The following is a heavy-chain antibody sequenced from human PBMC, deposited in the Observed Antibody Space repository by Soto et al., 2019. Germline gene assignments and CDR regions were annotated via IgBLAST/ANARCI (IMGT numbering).Heavy chain of an antibody. CDR1: GFTFSSHA. CDR3: TTGGSSWYY. J-gene: IGHJ4*02. Sequence: GGSLRLSCAVSGFTFSSHAMHWVRQAPGKGLEWVTLISSDGSNKYYADSVKGRFTTSRDNSKNTLYLQMNSLKTEDTAVYYCTTGGSSWYYWGQGTLVTVSS. D-gene: IGHD6-13*01. V-gene: IGHV3-30-3*01. CDR2: ISSDGSNK.